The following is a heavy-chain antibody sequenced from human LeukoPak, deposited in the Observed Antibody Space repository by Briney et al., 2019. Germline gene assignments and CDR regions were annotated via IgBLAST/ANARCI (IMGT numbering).Heavy chain of an antibody. CDR2: IYHSGST. CDR3: ASYDYGDYYFDY. V-gene: IGHV4-30-2*01. D-gene: IGHD4-17*01. Sequence: SETLSLTCAASGGSISSGGYSWGWIRQPPGKGLEWIGYIYHSGSTYYNPSLKSRVTISVDRSKNQFSLKLSSVTAADTAVYYCASYDYGDYYFDYWGQGTLVTVSS. J-gene: IGHJ4*02. CDR1: GGSISSGGYS.